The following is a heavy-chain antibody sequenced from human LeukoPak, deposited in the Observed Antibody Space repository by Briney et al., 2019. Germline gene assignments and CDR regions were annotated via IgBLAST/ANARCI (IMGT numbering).Heavy chain of an antibody. J-gene: IGHJ4*02. CDR3: ASERGGYSSSSGVDY. Sequence: GGSLRLSCAASGFTVSSNYMSWVRQAPGKGLEWVAVIYSGGSTYYADSVKGRFTISRDNSKNTLYLQMNSLRAEDTAVYYCASERGGYSSSSGVDYWGQGTLVTVSP. CDR2: IYSGGST. V-gene: IGHV3-53*01. CDR1: GFTVSSNY. D-gene: IGHD6-6*01.